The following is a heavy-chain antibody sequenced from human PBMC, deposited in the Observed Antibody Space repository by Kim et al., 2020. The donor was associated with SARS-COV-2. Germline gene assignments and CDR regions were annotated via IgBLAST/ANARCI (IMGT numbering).Heavy chain of an antibody. CDR3: AREPLHPLSHNGDYYFYY. CDR1: GFTFSNFA. Sequence: GGSLRLSCAASGFTFSNFAMNWVHQAPGKGLEWVSVISGSGGGRYYADSVTGRFTISRDNSKNTLYLQMNRLRAEDTAVYYCAREPLHPLSHNGDYYFYYWGQGTLVTVSS. CDR2: ISGSGGGR. D-gene: IGHD4-17*01. V-gene: IGHV3-23*01. J-gene: IGHJ4*02.